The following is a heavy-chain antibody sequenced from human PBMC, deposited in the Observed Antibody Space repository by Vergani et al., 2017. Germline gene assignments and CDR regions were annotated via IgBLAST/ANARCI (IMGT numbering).Heavy chain of an antibody. CDR3: AKDLSYSDSSGYYYSGYYYCGMDV. CDR2: ISSDGSNK. J-gene: IGHJ6*02. V-gene: IGHV3-30*18. CDR1: GFTFSSYG. Sequence: QVQLVESGGGVVQPGRSLRLSCAASGFTFSSYGMHWVRQAPGQGLEWVAVISSDGSNKYYADSVKGRFTISRGNSKNTLYLQMNSLRAEDTAVYYFAKDLSYSDSSGYYYSGYYYCGMDVWGQGTTVTVSS. D-gene: IGHD3-22*01.